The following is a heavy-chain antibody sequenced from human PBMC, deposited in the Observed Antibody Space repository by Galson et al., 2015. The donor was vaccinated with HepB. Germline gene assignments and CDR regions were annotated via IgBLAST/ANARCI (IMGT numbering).Heavy chain of an antibody. J-gene: IGHJ6*03. CDR2: ISGSGGRT. V-gene: IGHV3-23*01. D-gene: IGHD6-13*01. CDR1: GFTFGSYA. Sequence: SLRLSCAASGFTFGSYAMTWVRQAPGKGLEWVSDISGSGGRTYYADSVKGRFTISRDNSKNTLSLQMDSLRAGDTAVYYCAKAAIAAAGASSYYMDVWGKGTTVTVSS. CDR3: AKAAIAAAGASSYYMDV.